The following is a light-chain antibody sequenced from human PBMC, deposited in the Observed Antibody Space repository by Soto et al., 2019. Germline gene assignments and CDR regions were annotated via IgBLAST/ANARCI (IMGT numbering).Light chain of an antibody. V-gene: IGLV2-14*01. CDR3: SSYTSSSTLYV. J-gene: IGLJ1*01. CDR2: DVS. Sequence: QSVLTQPASVSGSPGQSITISCTGTSSDVGGYNYVSWYQQHPGKAPKLMIYDVSNRPSGVSNRFSGSKSGNTASLTISELQAEDEADYCCSSYTSSSTLYVFGTGTKVTVL. CDR1: SSDVGGYNY.